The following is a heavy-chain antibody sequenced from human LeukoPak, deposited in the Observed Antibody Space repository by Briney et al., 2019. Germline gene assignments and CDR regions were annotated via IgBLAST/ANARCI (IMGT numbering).Heavy chain of an antibody. V-gene: IGHV3-48*03. J-gene: IGHJ3*02. D-gene: IGHD2-2*01. CDR3: AREGSPLRYCSSTSCQGGDAFDI. Sequence: PGGSLRLSCAASGFTFSSYEMNWVRQAPGKGLEWVSYISSSGSTIYYADSVKGRFTISRDNAKNSLYLQMNSLRAEDTAVYYCAREGSPLRYCSSTSCQGGDAFDIWGQGTMVTVSS. CDR2: ISSSGSTI. CDR1: GFTFSSYE.